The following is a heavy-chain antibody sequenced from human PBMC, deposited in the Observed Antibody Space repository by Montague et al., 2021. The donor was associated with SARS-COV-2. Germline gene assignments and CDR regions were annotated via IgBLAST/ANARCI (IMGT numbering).Heavy chain of an antibody. Sequence: SLRLSCAASGFTFSSYAMHWARQAPGKGLEWVAVISYDGSNKYYADSVKGRFTISRDNSKNTLYLQMNSLRAEDTAVYYCARDRDDYIWGSYENFDYWGQGTLVTVSS. CDR2: ISYDGSNK. CDR1: GFTFSSYA. V-gene: IGHV3-30*04. J-gene: IGHJ4*02. CDR3: ARDRDDYIWGSYENFDY. D-gene: IGHD3-16*01.